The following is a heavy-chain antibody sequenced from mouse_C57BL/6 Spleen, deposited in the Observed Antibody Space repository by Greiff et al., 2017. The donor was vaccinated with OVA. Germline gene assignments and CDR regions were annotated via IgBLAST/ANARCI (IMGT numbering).Heavy chain of an antibody. CDR2: ISYSGST. J-gene: IGHJ4*01. CDR3: ARLRRRDYYAMDY. V-gene: IGHV3-8*01. CDR1: GYSITSDY. Sequence: EVQRVESGPGLAKPSQTLSLTCSVTGYSITSDYWNWIRKFPGNKLEYMGYISYSGSTYYNPSLKSRISITRDTSKNQYYLQLNSVTTEDTATYYCARLRRRDYYAMDYWGQGTSVTVSS. D-gene: IGHD2-12*01.